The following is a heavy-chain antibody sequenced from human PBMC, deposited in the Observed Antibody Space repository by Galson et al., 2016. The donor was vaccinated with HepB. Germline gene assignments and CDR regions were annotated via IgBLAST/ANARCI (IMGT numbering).Heavy chain of an antibody. V-gene: IGHV1-3*03. CDR3: AKSRYDGYDYNDYYSAMDG. Sequence: SVKVSCKASGYTFTAYSMHWVRQAPGQRPEWVGWINTANGNTKYSQDFQGRVTINRDKSATTVYLELYSLRSEDMAVYYCAKSRYDGYDYNDYYSAMDGWGQGTTVTVSS. CDR2: INTANGNT. CDR1: GYTFTAYS. J-gene: IGHJ6*02. D-gene: IGHD5-12*01.